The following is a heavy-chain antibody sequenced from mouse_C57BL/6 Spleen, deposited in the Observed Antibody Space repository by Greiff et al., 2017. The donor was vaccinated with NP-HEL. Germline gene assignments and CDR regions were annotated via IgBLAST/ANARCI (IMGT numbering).Heavy chain of an antibody. D-gene: IGHD4-1*01. V-gene: IGHV1-80*01. Sequence: QVQLQQSGAELVKPGASVKISCKASGYAFSSYWMNWVKQRPGKGLEWIGQIYPGDGDTNYNGKFKGKATLTADKSSSTAYMQLSSLTSEDSAVYFCARGWDFGAMDYWGQGTSVTVSS. CDR2: IYPGDGDT. CDR3: ARGWDFGAMDY. CDR1: GYAFSSYW. J-gene: IGHJ4*01.